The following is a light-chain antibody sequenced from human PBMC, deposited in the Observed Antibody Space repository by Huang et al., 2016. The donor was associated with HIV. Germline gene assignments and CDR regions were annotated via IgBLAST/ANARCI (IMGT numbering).Light chain of an antibody. Sequence: EIVLTQSPATLSLSPGDRATLSCRANQTVSTFLAWYQQEPGQPPRLLIYDASSRAAGIPVRCSGSGSGTDFTLTISSLEPEDFAVYYCQERYNWPLTFGPGTKVDVK. V-gene: IGKV3-11*01. CDR1: QTVSTF. CDR3: QERYNWPLT. CDR2: DAS. J-gene: IGKJ3*01.